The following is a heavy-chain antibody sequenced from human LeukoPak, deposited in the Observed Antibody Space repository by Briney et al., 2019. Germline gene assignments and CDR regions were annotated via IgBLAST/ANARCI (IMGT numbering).Heavy chain of an antibody. CDR1: GGSISRYY. CDR2: MYHSGST. Sequence: SETLSLTCTVSGGSISRYYWSWIRQPPGKGLEWTGSMYHSGSTYYNPSLKSRVTISVDTSKNQFSLKLSSVTAADTAVYYCARVPGPNWFDPWGQGTLVTVSS. CDR3: ARVPGPNWFDP. J-gene: IGHJ5*02. V-gene: IGHV4-38-2*02.